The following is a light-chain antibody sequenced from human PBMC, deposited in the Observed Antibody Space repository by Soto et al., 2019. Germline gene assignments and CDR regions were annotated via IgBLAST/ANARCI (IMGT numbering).Light chain of an antibody. Sequence: DIPLAQSQSSLSGSLLALACIXGRASQSISSYLNWYQQKPGKAPKLLIYAASSLQSGVPSRFSGSGSGTDFTLTISSLQPEDFATYYCQQSYSTPLTFGGGTKVDIK. CDR2: AAS. CDR3: QQSYSTPLT. CDR1: QSISSY. J-gene: IGKJ4*01. V-gene: IGKV1-39*01.